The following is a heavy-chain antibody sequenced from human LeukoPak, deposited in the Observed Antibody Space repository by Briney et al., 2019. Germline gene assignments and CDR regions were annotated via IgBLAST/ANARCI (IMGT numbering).Heavy chain of an antibody. V-gene: IGHV3-23*01. D-gene: IGHD5-12*01. J-gene: IGHJ6*03. CDR2: ISGSGADT. Sequence: GGSLRLSCAASGFTFSSYAMSWVRQAPGKGLEWVSSISGSGADTYYADSVKGRFTISRDNSKNTLYLHMNSLRAEDTAVYYCAKYSTLVAPFYYMDVWGKGTTVTVSS. CDR3: AKYSTLVAPFYYMDV. CDR1: GFTFSSYA.